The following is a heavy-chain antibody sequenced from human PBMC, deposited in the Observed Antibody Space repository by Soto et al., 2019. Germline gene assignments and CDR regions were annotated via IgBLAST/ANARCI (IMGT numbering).Heavy chain of an antibody. V-gene: IGHV1-24*01. Sequence: ASVKVSCKVSGFTLTELSIHWVRQAPGKGLEWMGGFDPEDGETIYAQKFQGRVTMTEDTSTDTAYMDLSSLSSEDTAVYYCAATYTVATITIDYWGQGTLVTVSS. D-gene: IGHD5-12*01. J-gene: IGHJ4*02. CDR1: GFTLTELS. CDR2: FDPEDGET. CDR3: AATYTVATITIDY.